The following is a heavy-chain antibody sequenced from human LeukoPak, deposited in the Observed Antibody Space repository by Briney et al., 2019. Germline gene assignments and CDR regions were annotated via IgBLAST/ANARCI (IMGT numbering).Heavy chain of an antibody. CDR2: MNPNSGNT. V-gene: IGHV1-8*01. J-gene: IGHJ4*02. CDR3: AREDYDFWSGYRLATDY. CDR1: GYTFTSYN. Sequence: ASVKVSCKAFGYTFTSYNINWVRQATGQGLEWMGWMNPNSGNTGYAQRFQGRVTMTRNTAISTAYMELSSLRSEDTAVYYCAREDYDFWSGYRLATDYWGQGTLVTVSS. D-gene: IGHD3-3*01.